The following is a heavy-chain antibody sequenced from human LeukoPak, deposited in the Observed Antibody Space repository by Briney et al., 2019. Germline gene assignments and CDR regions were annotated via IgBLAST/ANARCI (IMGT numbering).Heavy chain of an antibody. CDR3: ARGYGSSRGWY. V-gene: IGHV3-74*01. CDR2: INSDGGST. D-gene: IGHD6-6*01. CDR1: GFTFSSYW. Sequence: GGSLRLSCAASGFTFSSYWMHWVRQAPGKGLVWVSRINSDGGSTSYADSVKGRFTISRDSAKNTLYLQMNSLRAEDTAVYYCARGYGSSRGWYWGQGTLVTVSS. J-gene: IGHJ4*02.